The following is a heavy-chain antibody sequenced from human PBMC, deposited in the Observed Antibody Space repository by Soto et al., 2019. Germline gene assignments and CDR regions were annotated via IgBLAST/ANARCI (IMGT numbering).Heavy chain of an antibody. V-gene: IGHV4-31*03. CDR2: IYYSGST. CDR3: AREGKGEYCSGGSCYSGRYAFDI. J-gene: IGHJ3*02. Sequence: SETLSLTCTVSGGSISSGGYYWSWIRQHPGKGLEWIGYIYYSGSTYYNPSLKSRVTISVDTSKNQFSLKLSSVTAADTAVYYCAREGKGEYCSGGSCYSGRYAFDIWGQGTMVTVSS. CDR1: GGSISSGGYY. D-gene: IGHD2-15*01.